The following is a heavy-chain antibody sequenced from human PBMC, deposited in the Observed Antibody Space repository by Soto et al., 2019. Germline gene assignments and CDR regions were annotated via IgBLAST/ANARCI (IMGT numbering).Heavy chain of an antibody. CDR2: IYSGGST. CDR1: GFTVSSNY. Sequence: GGSLRLSCAASGFTVSSNYMSWVRQAPGKGLAWVSVIYSGGSTYYADSVKGRFTISRDNSKNTLYLQMNSLRAEDTAVYYCARYEVGDGAFDIWGQGTMVTVSS. CDR3: ARYEVGDGAFDI. V-gene: IGHV3-53*01. J-gene: IGHJ3*02. D-gene: IGHD1-26*01.